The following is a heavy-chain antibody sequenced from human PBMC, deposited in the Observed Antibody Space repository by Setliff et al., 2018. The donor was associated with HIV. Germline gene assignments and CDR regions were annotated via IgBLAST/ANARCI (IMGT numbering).Heavy chain of an antibody. CDR3: ARTGLSSIAALRDAFDI. D-gene: IGHD6-6*01. V-gene: IGHV3-48*01. J-gene: IGHJ3*02. Sequence: GGSLRLSCAASGFTFSSYSMNWVRQAPGKGLEWVSYISSSSSTIYYADSVKGRFTISRDNAKNSLYLQMNSLRAEDTAIYYCARTGLSSIAALRDAFDIWGQGTMVTVSS. CDR1: GFTFSSYS. CDR2: ISSSSSTI.